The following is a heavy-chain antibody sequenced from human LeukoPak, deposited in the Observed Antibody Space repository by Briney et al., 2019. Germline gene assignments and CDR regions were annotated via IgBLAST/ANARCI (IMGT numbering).Heavy chain of an antibody. V-gene: IGHV3-23*01. CDR3: AKSPESTYYYYMDV. J-gene: IGHJ6*03. CDR2: ISGSGGST. Sequence: GGSLRLSCAASGFTFSSYAMSWARQAPGKGLEWVSGISGSGGSTYYADSVKGRFTISSDNSKNTLYLQMNSLRAEDTAVYYGAKSPESTYYYYMDVWGKGTTVTVSS. D-gene: IGHD1-14*01. CDR1: GFTFSSYA.